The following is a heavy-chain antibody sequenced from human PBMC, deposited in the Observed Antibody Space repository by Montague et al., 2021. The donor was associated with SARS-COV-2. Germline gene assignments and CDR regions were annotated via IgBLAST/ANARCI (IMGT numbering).Heavy chain of an antibody. V-gene: IGHV3-74*01. CDR2: INPDGTNT. CDR1: GFTFSRHW. J-gene: IGHJ4*02. CDR3: ARGLNPGWGEGDY. Sequence: SLRLSCAASGFTFSRHWIHWVRQPPGRGLVWVSRINPDGTNTFYADFAKGRFTISRDNARNTAYLQISRLGGEDTAVYYCARGLNPGWGEGDYWGQGTLVTVSS. D-gene: IGHD3-16*01.